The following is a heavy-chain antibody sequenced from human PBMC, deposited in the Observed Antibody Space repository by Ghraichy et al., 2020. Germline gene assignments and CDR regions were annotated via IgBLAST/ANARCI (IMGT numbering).Heavy chain of an antibody. D-gene: IGHD2/OR15-2a*01. CDR1: GYTFTSYD. V-gene: IGHV1-8*01. CDR3: ARGGGAYSLDY. Sequence: VKVSCKASGYTFTSYDINWVRQAPGQGLEWMGWMNPNSGNTGSVRKFEGRVTMTSNTSISTAYMELSSLRSEDTAVYFCARGGGAYSLDYWGQGTLVTVSS. CDR2: MNPNSGNT. J-gene: IGHJ4*02.